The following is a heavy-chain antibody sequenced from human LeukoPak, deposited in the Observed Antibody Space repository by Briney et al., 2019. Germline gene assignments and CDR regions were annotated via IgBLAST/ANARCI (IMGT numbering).Heavy chain of an antibody. D-gene: IGHD3-9*01. Sequence: GGSLRLSCAASGFIFSNYAMAWVRQAPGKGLEWVSAITGTAYKAYYADSVKGRFTISRDNSKNTLYLQMNTLRAEDTAIYYCAKNLRGNYDTLTAFDPWGPGTLVTVSS. CDR3: AKNLRGNYDTLTAFDP. V-gene: IGHV3-23*01. CDR1: GFIFSNYA. J-gene: IGHJ5*02. CDR2: ITGTAYKA.